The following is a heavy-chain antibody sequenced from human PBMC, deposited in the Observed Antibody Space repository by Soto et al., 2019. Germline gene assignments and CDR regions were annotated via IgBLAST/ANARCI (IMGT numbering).Heavy chain of an antibody. D-gene: IGHD2-21*02. J-gene: IGHJ4*02. CDR2: IWYDGSNK. CDR3: ARDSCGGDCYADY. CDR1: GFTFSSYG. Sequence: QVQLVESGGGVVQPGRSLRLSCAASGFTFSSYGMHWVRQAPGKGLEWVAVIWYDGSNKYYADSVKGRFTISRDNSKNTLYLQMNSLRAEDKAVYYCARDSCGGDCYADYWGQGTLVTVSS. V-gene: IGHV3-33*01.